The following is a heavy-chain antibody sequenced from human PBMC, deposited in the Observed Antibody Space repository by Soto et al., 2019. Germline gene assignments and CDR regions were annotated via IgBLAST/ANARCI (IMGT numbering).Heavy chain of an antibody. D-gene: IGHD3-10*01. CDR1: GGTFISYA. CDR3: ARDFYGSGFPGGY. V-gene: IGHV1-69*13. CDR2: IIPIFGTA. Sequence: SVEVSFKASGGTFISYAISWVRQAPGQGLEWMGGIIPIFGTANYAQKFQGRVTITADESTSTAYMELSSLRSEDTAVYYCARDFYGSGFPGGYWGQGTLVTVSS. J-gene: IGHJ4*02.